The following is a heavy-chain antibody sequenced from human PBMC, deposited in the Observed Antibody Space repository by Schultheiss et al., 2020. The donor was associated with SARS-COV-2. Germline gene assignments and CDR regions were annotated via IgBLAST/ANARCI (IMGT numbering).Heavy chain of an antibody. V-gene: IGHV4-59*01. Sequence: SETLSLTCTVSGGSISSYYWNWIRQPPGKGLEWIGYIYYSGSTNYNPSLKSRVTISVDTSKNQFSLKLSSVTAADTAVYYCARGTHYDAFDIWGQGTMVTVSS. CDR2: IYYSGST. CDR3: ARGTHYDAFDI. CDR1: GGSISSYY. J-gene: IGHJ3*02.